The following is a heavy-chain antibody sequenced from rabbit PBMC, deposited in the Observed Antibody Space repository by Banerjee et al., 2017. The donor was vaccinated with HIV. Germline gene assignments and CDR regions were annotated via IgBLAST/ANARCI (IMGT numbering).Heavy chain of an antibody. J-gene: IGHJ4*01. CDR3: ARASSIVWYLNL. V-gene: IGHV1S45*01. CDR1: GFSFSHRYV. D-gene: IGHD1-1*01. Sequence: QEQVEESGGDLVKPEGSLTLTCTASGFSFSHRYVMCWVRQPPGKGLEWIACINTSSANTVYATWAKGRFTISKTSSTTVTLQMTSLTAAHTATYFCARASSIVWYLNLWGPGTLVTVS. CDR2: INTSSANT.